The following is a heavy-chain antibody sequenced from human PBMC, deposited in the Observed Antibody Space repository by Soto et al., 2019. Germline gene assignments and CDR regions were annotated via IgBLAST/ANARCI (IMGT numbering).Heavy chain of an antibody. D-gene: IGHD6-13*01. CDR3: ANDRGSSWCDIDY. V-gene: IGHV3-23*01. Sequence: EVQLLESGGGLVQPGGSLRLSCAASGFTFSNYAVTWVRQAPGKGLEWVSTISGSGGSTYYADSVKGRFTISRDNSKNMLYLPMSSLRAEDTAVSFCANDRGSSWCDIDYWGQGTLVTVSS. CDR1: GFTFSNYA. CDR2: ISGSGGST. J-gene: IGHJ4*02.